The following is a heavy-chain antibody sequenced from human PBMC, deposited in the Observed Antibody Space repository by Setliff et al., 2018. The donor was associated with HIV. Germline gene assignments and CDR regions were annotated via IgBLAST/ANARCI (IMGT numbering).Heavy chain of an antibody. CDR1: GGTFSSHA. V-gene: IGHV1-69*13. D-gene: IGHD3-3*01. J-gene: IGHJ6*03. CDR3: ASLGGYYPYYYYYMDV. Sequence: GASVKVSCKASGGTFSSHAISWVRQAPGQGLEWMGGIIPIFGTANYAQKFQGRVTITADESTSTAYMELSSLRSEDTAVYYCASLGGYYPYYYYYMDVWGKGTTVTVSS. CDR2: IIPIFGTA.